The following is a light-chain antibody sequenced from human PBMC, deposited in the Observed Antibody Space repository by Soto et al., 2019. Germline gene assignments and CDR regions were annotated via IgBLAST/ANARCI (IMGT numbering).Light chain of an antibody. V-gene: IGKV1-33*01. CDR1: QDIINY. J-gene: IGKJ2*03. CDR3: QQYDSLPYS. Sequence: DIPMTQSPSSLSASVGDRVTITCQASQDIINYLNWYHQKPGKAPKLLIFDASTLEMGVPSRFSGSGSGTDFTLTISSLQPEDIATYYCQQYDSLPYSFGQGTKLEIK. CDR2: DAS.